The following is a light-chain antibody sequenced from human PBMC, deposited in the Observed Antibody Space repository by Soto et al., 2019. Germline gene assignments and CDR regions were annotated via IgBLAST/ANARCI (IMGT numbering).Light chain of an antibody. CDR2: AAS. CDR1: QGISSY. CDR3: QQLNSYPPF. Sequence: DIQLTQSPSFLSASVGDRVTITCRASQGISSYLAWYQQKPGKAPKLLIYAASTLQSGVPSRFSGSGSGTEFTLPISSLQTEDFATYYCQQLNSYPPFFGPGTKVDIK. J-gene: IGKJ3*01. V-gene: IGKV1-9*01.